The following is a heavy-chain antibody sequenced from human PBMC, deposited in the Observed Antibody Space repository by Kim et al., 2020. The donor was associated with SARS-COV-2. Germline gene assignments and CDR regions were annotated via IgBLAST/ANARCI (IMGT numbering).Heavy chain of an antibody. J-gene: IGHJ3*02. Sequence: TTDYARKFQGRVTITADEATSTAYMELSSLRSEDTAVYYCARGREEAFDIWGQGTMVTVSS. CDR2: TT. CDR3: ARGREEAFDI. V-gene: IGHV1-69*01.